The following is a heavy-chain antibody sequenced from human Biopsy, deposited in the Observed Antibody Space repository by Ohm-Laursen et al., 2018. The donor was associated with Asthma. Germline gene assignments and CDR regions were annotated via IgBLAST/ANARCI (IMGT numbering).Heavy chain of an antibody. CDR2: ISVYNGNT. CDR3: ARAVDYSHYYGIDV. V-gene: IGHV1-18*01. Sequence: SSVKVSCKTSGYTFNSAGIAWVRQAPGQGLEWMGWISVYNGNTKVAQKLQDRVTMITDTSTSTAYMELKSLRSDDTAVYFCARAVDYSHYYGIDVWGQGTTVTVS. CDR1: GYTFNSAG. J-gene: IGHJ6*02. D-gene: IGHD3-10*01.